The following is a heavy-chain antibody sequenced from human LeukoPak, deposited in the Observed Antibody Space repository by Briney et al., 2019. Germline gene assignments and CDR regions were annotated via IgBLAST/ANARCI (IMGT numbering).Heavy chain of an antibody. CDR1: GFTFDDYA. D-gene: IGHD2-15*01. CDR3: ARYCSGGSCPHYYMDV. V-gene: IGHV3-9*01. CDR2: ISWNSGSI. J-gene: IGHJ6*03. Sequence: GGSLRLSCAASGFTFDDYAMHWVRQAPGKGLEWVSGISWNSGSIGYADSVKGRFTISRDNAKNSLYLQMNSLRAEDTAVYYCARYCSGGSCPHYYMDVWGKGTTVTVSS.